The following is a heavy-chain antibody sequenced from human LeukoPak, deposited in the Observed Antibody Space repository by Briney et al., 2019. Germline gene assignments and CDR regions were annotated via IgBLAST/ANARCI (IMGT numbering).Heavy chain of an antibody. V-gene: IGHV4-39*01. CDR3: ARHGVQGVGPVDY. D-gene: IGHD3-10*01. J-gene: IGHJ4*02. Sequence: KPSETLSLTCTISGASISSSYYYWGWIRQPPGKGLKWIGSIYYTGNTYYNPSLKSRVTISVDTSKNQFSLKLSSVTAADTAVYYCARHGVQGVGPVDYWGQGTLVTVSS. CDR1: GASISSSYYY. CDR2: IYYTGNT.